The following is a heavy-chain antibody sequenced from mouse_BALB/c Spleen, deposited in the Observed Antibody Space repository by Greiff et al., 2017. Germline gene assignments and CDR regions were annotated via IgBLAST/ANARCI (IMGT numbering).Heavy chain of an antibody. CDR2: IDPSDSYT. Sequence: VKLQESGAELVKPGASVKMSCKASGYTFTSYWMHWVKQRPGQGLEWIGVIDPSDSYTSYNQKFKGKATLTVDTSSSTAYMQLSSLTSEDSAVYYCTRSGYRYDEVDYWGQGTTLTVSS. CDR1: GYTFTSYW. V-gene: IGHV1S127*01. D-gene: IGHD2-14*01. CDR3: TRSGYRYDEVDY. J-gene: IGHJ2*01.